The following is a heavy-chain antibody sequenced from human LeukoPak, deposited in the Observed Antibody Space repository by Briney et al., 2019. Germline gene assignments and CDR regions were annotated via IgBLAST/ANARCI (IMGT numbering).Heavy chain of an antibody. D-gene: IGHD2-2*01. Sequence: PGGSLRLFCAASGFTFSSYWMSWVRQAPGKGLEWVANIKQDGSEKYYVDSVKGRFTISRDNAKNSLYLQMNSLRAEDTAVYYCARDKALYCSSTSCFRLAWYFDLWGRGTLVTVSS. CDR1: GFTFSSYW. CDR3: ARDKALYCSSTSCFRLAWYFDL. CDR2: IKQDGSEK. J-gene: IGHJ2*01. V-gene: IGHV3-7*01.